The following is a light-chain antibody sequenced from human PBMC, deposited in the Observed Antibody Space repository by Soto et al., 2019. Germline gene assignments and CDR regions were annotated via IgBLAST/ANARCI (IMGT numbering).Light chain of an antibody. Sequence: QSALSQPASVSGSPGQSITISCTGTSSDVGGYNSVSWYQQHPGRAPKLMIYDVSGRPSGVSNRFSGSKSGNTASLTISGLQAEDEADYYCSSYTSSTTLVFGTGTNVTVL. CDR2: DVS. J-gene: IGLJ1*01. CDR3: SSYTSSTTLV. V-gene: IGLV2-14*01. CDR1: SSDVGGYNS.